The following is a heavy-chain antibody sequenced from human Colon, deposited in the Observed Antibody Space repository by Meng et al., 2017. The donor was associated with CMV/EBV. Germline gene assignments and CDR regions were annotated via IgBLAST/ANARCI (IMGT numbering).Heavy chain of an antibody. V-gene: IGHV3-48*03. Sequence: GESLKISCAASGFTFGASAMNWVRQAPGKGLEWVSYISSSGSTIYYADSVKGRFTISRDNAKNSLYLQMNSLRAEDTAVYYCARDQNDAFDIWGQGTMVTVSS. CDR3: ARDQNDAFDI. CDR1: GFTFGASA. J-gene: IGHJ3*02. CDR2: ISSSGSTI.